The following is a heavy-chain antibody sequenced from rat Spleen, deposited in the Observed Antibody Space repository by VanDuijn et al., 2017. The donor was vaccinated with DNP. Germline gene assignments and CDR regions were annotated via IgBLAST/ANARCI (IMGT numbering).Heavy chain of an antibody. Sequence: QVQLQQSGAELAKPGSSVKISCKASGYTFTSYYISWIKQTTGQGLEYIGYINTGSGGTNYKEKFKGKATLTVDKSSRTAFMQLSSLTSDDSAVYYCARWPPGYNGYAMDAWGQGTSVTVSS. CDR1: GYTFTSYY. V-gene: IGHV1-43*01. J-gene: IGHJ4*01. CDR3: ARWPPGYNGYAMDA. CDR2: INTGSGGT. D-gene: IGHD1-4*01.